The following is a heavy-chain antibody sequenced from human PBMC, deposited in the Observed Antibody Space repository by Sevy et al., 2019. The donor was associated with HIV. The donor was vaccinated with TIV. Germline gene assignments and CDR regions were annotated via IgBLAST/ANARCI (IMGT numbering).Heavy chain of an antibody. D-gene: IGHD3-3*01. CDR2: IYYSGST. Sequence: SETLSLTCTVSGGSISSSSYYWGWIRQPPGKGLEWIGSIYYSGSTYYHPSLKSRVTISVDTSKNQFSLKLSSVTAADTAVYYCARHPSFYDFWSGYRGGGWFDPWGQGTLVTVSS. J-gene: IGHJ5*02. V-gene: IGHV4-39*01. CDR1: GGSISSSSYY. CDR3: ARHPSFYDFWSGYRGGGWFDP.